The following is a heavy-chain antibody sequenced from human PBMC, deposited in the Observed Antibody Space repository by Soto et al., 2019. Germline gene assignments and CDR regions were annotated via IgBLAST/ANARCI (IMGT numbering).Heavy chain of an antibody. J-gene: IGHJ4*02. Sequence: EVQLVESGGGLVKPGGSLRLSCAASGFTFSSYSMNWVRQAPGKGLEWVSSISSSSSYIYYADSVKGRFTISRDNAKNSLYLQRNSLRAEDTAVYYWASILAGGWYYFDYWGQRTLVTVSS. CDR1: GFTFSSYS. D-gene: IGHD6-19*01. CDR2: ISSSSSYI. CDR3: ASILAGGWYYFDY. V-gene: IGHV3-21*01.